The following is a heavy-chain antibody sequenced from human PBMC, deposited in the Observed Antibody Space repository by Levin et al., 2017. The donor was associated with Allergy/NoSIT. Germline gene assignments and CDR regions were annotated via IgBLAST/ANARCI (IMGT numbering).Heavy chain of an antibody. CDR2: ISGGGGSP. CDR1: GFTFSSYA. J-gene: IGHJ4*02. V-gene: IGHV3-23*01. Sequence: PGESLKISCAASGFTFSSYAMSWVRQAPGKGPEWVSLISGGGGSPFYADSVRGRFTISRDNSKSTLYLQMNSLRAEDTAIYYCAKEQSLLRCPPDYWGQGTLVTVSS. CDR3: AKEQSLLRCPPDY. D-gene: IGHD4-17*01.